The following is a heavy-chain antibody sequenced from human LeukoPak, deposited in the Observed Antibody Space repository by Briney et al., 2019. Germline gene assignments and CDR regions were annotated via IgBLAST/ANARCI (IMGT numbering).Heavy chain of an antibody. V-gene: IGHV4-4*02. CDR3: ARWGAAAGTPWFDP. CDR1: GGSISSSNW. Sequence: PSETLSLTCAVSGGSISSSNWWSWVRQPPGKGPEWIGEIYHSGSTNYNPSLKSRVTISVDKSKNQFSLKLSSVTAADTAVYYCARWGAAAGTPWFDPWGQGTLVTVSS. J-gene: IGHJ5*02. D-gene: IGHD6-13*01. CDR2: IYHSGST.